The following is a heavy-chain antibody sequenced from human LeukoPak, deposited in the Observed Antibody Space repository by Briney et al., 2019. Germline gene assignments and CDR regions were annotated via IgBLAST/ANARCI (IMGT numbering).Heavy chain of an antibody. V-gene: IGHV3-23*01. CDR3: ANLPKDIVVVPAAPHDAFDI. CDR2: ISGSDGST. CDR1: GFTFSSYA. J-gene: IGHJ3*02. Sequence: GGSLRLSCAASGFTFSSYAMSWVRQAPGKGLEWVSAISGSDGSTYYADSVKGRFTISRDNAKNSLYLQMNSLRAEDTAVYYCANLPKDIVVVPAAPHDAFDIWGQGTMVTVSS. D-gene: IGHD2-2*01.